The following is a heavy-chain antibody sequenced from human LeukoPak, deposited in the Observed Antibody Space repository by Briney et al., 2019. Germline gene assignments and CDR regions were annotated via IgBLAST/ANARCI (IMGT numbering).Heavy chain of an antibody. V-gene: IGHV4-4*02. J-gene: IGHJ4*02. D-gene: IGHD1-26*01. CDR1: TVSGSSGNF. CDR2: VHKSGRT. Sequence: SETLPLTCALSTVSGSSGNFWSWVRQPPGEGLEWIGEVHKSGRTNYNPSLKTRVTISIDASKNQLSLELTSVTAADTAVYYCARELRGAPTPGAYWGQGTRVTVSS. CDR3: ARELRGAPTPGAY.